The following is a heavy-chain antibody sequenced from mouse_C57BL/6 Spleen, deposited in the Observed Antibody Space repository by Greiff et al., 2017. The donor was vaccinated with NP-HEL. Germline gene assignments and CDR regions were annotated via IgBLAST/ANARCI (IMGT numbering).Heavy chain of an antibody. Sequence: QVQLQQPGAELVRPGSSVKLSCKASGYTFTSYWMDWVKQRPGQGLAWIGNIYPSDSETHYNQKFKDKATLTGDKSASTAYLQVSSLTSEDCAVYYWARGDSNDVNYCGYWGQGTTLTVSS. CDR1: GYTFTSYW. CDR3: ARGDSNDVNYCGY. J-gene: IGHJ2*01. CDR2: IYPSDSET. D-gene: IGHD2-12*01. V-gene: IGHV1-61*01.